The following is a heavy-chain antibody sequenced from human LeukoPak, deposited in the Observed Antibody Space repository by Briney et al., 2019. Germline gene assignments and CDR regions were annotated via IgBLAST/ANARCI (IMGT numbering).Heavy chain of an antibody. CDR1: GGSFSGYY. CDR3: ARRVRHHSYYYYGMDV. V-gene: IGHV4-34*01. D-gene: IGHD4-23*01. Sequence: SETLSLTCAVYGGSFSGYYWSWIRQPPGKGLEWIGEINHSGSTNYNPSLKSRVTISVDTSKNQFSLKLSSVTAADTAVYYCARRVRHHSYYYYGMDVWGQGTTVTVSS. J-gene: IGHJ6*02. CDR2: INHSGST.